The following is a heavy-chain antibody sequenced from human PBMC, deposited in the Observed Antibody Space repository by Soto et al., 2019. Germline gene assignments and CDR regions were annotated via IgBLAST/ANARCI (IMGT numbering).Heavy chain of an antibody. CDR1: GFSFSSYV. J-gene: IGHJ6*02. V-gene: IGHV3-23*01. Sequence: GGSLRLSCGGSGFSFSSYVMTWVRQVPGKGLEWVSSISNSGGIKYYGDSVKDRFTVSRDNSKNTLFLQMHNLRAEDTAAYYCAAEGSCSSATCWSFGMDVWGQGTTVTVSS. CDR3: AAEGSCSSATCWSFGMDV. D-gene: IGHD2-2*01. CDR2: ISNSGGIK.